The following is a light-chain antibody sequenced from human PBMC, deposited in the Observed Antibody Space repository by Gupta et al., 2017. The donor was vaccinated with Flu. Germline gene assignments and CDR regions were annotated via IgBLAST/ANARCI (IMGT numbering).Light chain of an antibody. Sequence: SYQLTQTLSLCLSPGQTASPTCSRDAVPKQYAYWYQQKPGQAPVLVINKDSERPSGIPERFSFSSSGTTVTFTIIGVQAEDEADYYCQSADSSSSRVVFGSGTKVTVL. CDR3: QSADSSSSRVV. CDR1: AVPKQY. V-gene: IGLV3-25*02. J-gene: IGLJ1*01. CDR2: KDS.